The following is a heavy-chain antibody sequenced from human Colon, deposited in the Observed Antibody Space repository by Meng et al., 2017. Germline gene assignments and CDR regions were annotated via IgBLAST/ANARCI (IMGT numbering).Heavy chain of an antibody. CDR1: GFTFSSYA. J-gene: IGHJ3*02. Sequence: GESLKISCAASGFTFSSYAMHWVRQAPGKGLEWVAVISYDGSNKYYADSVKGRFTISRDNSKNTLYLQMNSLRAEDTAVYYCARDLQTTCTNSAFDIWGQGTMVTVSS. CDR3: ARDLQTTCTNSAFDI. D-gene: IGHD4-17*01. CDR2: ISYDGSNK. V-gene: IGHV3-30*04.